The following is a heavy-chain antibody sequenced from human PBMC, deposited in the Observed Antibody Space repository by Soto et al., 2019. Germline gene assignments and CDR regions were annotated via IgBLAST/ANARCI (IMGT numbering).Heavy chain of an antibody. J-gene: IGHJ3*02. Sequence: GESLKISCAAPGFNFRSYAMHWVRQAPGKGLEWVAIISYDGSDRYYADSVKGRFTISRDNSKDTLYLQMSSLRGDDTALYYCASKGKWLRREDGFDIWGQGTSVTVSS. CDR2: ISYDGSDR. V-gene: IGHV3-30-3*01. D-gene: IGHD5-12*01. CDR3: ASKGKWLRREDGFDI. CDR1: GFNFRSYA.